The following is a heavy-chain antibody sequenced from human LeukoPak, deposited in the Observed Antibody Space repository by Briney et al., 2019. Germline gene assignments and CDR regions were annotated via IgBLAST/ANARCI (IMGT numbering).Heavy chain of an antibody. J-gene: IGHJ4*02. D-gene: IGHD1-26*01. CDR1: GGSISSSTYY. CDR3: ARQGVGATDC. Sequence: PSETLSVTCTVSGGSISSSTYYSPWIRQSQGKGLEWIGSITYSGSAYYNPSLESRVTISVDTSKNQFSLRLISVTAVDTAVYYCARQGVGATDCWGQGTLVTVSS. CDR2: ITYSGSA. V-gene: IGHV4-39*01.